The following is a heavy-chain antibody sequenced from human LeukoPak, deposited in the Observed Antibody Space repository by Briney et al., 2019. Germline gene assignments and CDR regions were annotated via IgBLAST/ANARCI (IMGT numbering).Heavy chain of an antibody. D-gene: IGHD2/OR15-2a*01. J-gene: IGHJ1*01. CDR1: GFTFSSYA. CDR3: ATYNSANAREFQY. Sequence: GGSLRLSCAASGFTFSSYAMHWVRQAPGKGLEWVANIKQDGSEKYYVDSVKGRFTISRDNAKNSLYLQMNSLGADDTAVYYCATYNSANAREFQYWGQGTLVTVPS. CDR2: IKQDGSEK. V-gene: IGHV3-7*01.